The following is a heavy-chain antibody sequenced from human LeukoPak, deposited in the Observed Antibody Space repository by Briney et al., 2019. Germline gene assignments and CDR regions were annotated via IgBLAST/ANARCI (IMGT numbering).Heavy chain of an antibody. V-gene: IGHV1-2*06. D-gene: IGHD5-18*01. J-gene: IGHJ5*02. CDR2: INPNSGGT. CDR1: GYTFTGYY. CDR3: ARVFQLWLNWFDP. Sequence: ASVKVSCKASGYTFTGYYMHWVRQAPGQGLEWMGRINPNSGGTNYAQKFQGRVTMTRDTSISTAYMELSRLRSDDTAVYYCARVFQLWLNWFDPWGQGTLATVSS.